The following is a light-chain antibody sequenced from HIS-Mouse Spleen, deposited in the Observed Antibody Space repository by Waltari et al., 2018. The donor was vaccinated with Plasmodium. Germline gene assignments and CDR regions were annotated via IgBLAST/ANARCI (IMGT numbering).Light chain of an antibody. J-gene: IGLJ3*02. Sequence: QSALTQPASVSGSPGQSITISCTGTRSDVGSYNLVSWYQQHPGTAPKLMIYEGSKRPSGVSNLFSGSKSGNTASLTISGLQAEDEADYYCCSYAGSSTWVFGGGTKLTVL. CDR1: RSDVGSYNL. CDR3: CSYAGSSTWV. V-gene: IGLV2-23*01. CDR2: EGS.